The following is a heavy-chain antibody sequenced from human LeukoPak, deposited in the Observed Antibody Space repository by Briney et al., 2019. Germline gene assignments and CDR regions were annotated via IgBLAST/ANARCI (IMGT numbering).Heavy chain of an antibody. Sequence: PGGSLRLSCAASGFTFSNDWMSWVRQAPGKGLEWVDRIKRRTDGGTTDYAANVKGRFTNSRDDSKNTLYLQMNSRKTEDTAVYYCTTGGYWGQGTLVTVSS. CDR3: TTGGY. J-gene: IGHJ4*02. V-gene: IGHV3-15*01. CDR2: IKRRTDGGTT. CDR1: GFTFSNDW.